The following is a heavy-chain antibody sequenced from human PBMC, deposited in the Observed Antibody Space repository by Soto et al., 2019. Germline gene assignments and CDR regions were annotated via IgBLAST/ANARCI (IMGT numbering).Heavy chain of an antibody. CDR2: IYTSGST. CDR3: ASGIRKWLLGG. CDR1: GCSISSYY. V-gene: IGHV4-4*07. J-gene: IGHJ4*02. Sequence: SETLCLTCTVSGCSISSYYWSWIRQPAGKGLEWIGRIYTSGSTNYNPSLKSRVTMSVDTSKNQFSLKLSSVTAADTAVYYCASGIRKWLLGGWGRGTLVTVSS. D-gene: IGHD3-22*01.